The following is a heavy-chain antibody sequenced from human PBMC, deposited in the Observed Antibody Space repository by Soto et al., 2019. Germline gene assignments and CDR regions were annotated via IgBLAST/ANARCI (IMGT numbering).Heavy chain of an antibody. CDR1: GDSVSSPYW. J-gene: IGHJ4*02. CDR3: ARSAGWYAVHS. Sequence: QVQLQESGPGLVKPSGTLSLTCAVFGDSVSSPYWWCWVRQPPGKGLEWIGEVFHTGTTSYNPSLRSRVTISMDKSNNQFSLDLSSVTAADTAVYYCARSAGWYAVHSWGPGTLVVVSS. V-gene: IGHV4-4*02. D-gene: IGHD6-19*01. CDR2: VFHTGTT.